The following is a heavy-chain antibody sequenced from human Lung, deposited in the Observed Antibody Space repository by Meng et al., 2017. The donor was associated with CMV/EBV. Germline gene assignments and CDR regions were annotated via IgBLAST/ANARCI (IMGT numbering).Heavy chain of an antibody. J-gene: IGHJ4*02. CDR3: ARDRDWELFDY. V-gene: IGHV3-74*03. CDR1: GLTFSDYT. D-gene: IGHD3-10*01. Sequence: VQLVESGGGLVQPGGSSGLSCAVSGLTFSDYTIHWVRQAPGKGLVWVSRINTDANERTYEDSVKGRFSITRDNAKNTVFLQMNSLRAEDTAIYYCARDRDWELFDYWGQGILVTVSS. CDR2: INTDANER.